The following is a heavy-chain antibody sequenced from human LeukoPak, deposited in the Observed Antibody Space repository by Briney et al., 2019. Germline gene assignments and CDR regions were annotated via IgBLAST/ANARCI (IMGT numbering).Heavy chain of an antibody. J-gene: IGHJ4*02. CDR1: GFTFSSYS. V-gene: IGHV3-21*01. CDR3: ATDRAGLYGDYESYFDY. D-gene: IGHD4-17*01. Sequence: GGSLRLSCAASGFTFSSYSMNWVRQAPGKGLEWVSSISSSNIYIYYADSVKGRFTISRDNAKKSLYLQMNSLRAEDTAVYYCATDRAGLYGDYESYFDYWGQGTLVTVSS. CDR2: ISSSNIYI.